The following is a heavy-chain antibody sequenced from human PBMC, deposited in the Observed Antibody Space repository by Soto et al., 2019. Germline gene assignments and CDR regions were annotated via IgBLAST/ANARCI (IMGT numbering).Heavy chain of an antibody. Sequence: SETLSLTCAVSGDSVNTHDWWAWVRQPPGKRPEWIGEISHNDLKNYHPFLKTRLSFSISRDRSSLQFSLSLRSVTATDTAVYFCARRTSSGAIADGGQGKMVTVSS. J-gene: IGHJ4*02. CDR2: ISHNDLK. CDR1: GDSVNTHDW. CDR3: ARRTSSGAIAD. D-gene: IGHD2-21*01. V-gene: IGHV4-4*02.